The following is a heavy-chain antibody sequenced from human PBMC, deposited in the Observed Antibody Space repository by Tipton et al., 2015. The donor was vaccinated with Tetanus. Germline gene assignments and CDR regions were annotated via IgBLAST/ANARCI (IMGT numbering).Heavy chain of an antibody. CDR3: ARYWGAIAAAGTDY. J-gene: IGHJ4*02. D-gene: IGHD6-13*01. V-gene: IGHV4-39*07. CDR2: INHSGST. CDR1: GGSISSSSYY. Sequence: TLSLTCTVSGGSISSSSYYWSWIRQPPGKGLEWIGEINHSGSTNYNPSLKSRVTISVDTSKNQFSLKLSSVTAADTAVYYCARYWGAIAAAGTDYWGQGTLVTVSS.